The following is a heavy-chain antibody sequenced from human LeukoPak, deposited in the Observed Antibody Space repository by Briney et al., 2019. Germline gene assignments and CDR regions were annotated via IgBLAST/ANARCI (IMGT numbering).Heavy chain of an antibody. V-gene: IGHV3-33*08. CDR3: ARDLAAGEHFYFDL. D-gene: IGHD7-27*01. Sequence: GGSLRLSCAASGFIFSTYSMNWVRQAPGKGLEWVALIWYDGNNKYYADSVKGRFTVSRDNSKNTLYLQMNSLRAEDTAVYYCARDLAAGEHFYFDLWGRGALVTVSS. CDR2: IWYDGNNK. J-gene: IGHJ2*01. CDR1: GFIFSTYS.